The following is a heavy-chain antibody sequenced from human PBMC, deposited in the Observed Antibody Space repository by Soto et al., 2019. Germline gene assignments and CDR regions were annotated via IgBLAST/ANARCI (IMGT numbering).Heavy chain of an antibody. Sequence: SETLSLTCNVSGGSVSTCRSYWAWIRQPPGKGLEWLANIFYSGSTYYNPSLASRVTVSVDTSKNEFSLKLRSVTAADTAVYYCARQPTTGDTDLWFDPWGQGTLVTVSS. CDR1: GGSVSTCRSY. D-gene: IGHD2-21*01. V-gene: IGHV4-39*01. J-gene: IGHJ5*02. CDR2: IFYSGST. CDR3: ARQPTTGDTDLWFDP.